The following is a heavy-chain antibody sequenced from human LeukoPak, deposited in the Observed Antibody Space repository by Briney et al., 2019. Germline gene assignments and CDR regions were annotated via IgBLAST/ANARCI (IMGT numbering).Heavy chain of an antibody. D-gene: IGHD3-10*01. CDR3: ARDESLWFGELLDY. CDR2: INPNSGGT. J-gene: IGHJ4*02. Sequence: ASVKVSCKASGYTFTGYYMHWVRQAPGQGLEWMGWINPNSGGTNYAQKFQGRVTMTRDTSISTAYMELGRLRSDDTAVYYCARDESLWFGELLDYWGQGTLVTVSS. CDR1: GYTFTGYY. V-gene: IGHV1-2*02.